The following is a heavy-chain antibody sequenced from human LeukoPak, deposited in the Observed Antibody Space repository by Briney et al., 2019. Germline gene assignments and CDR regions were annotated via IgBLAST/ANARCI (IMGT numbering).Heavy chain of an antibody. CDR1: GGSISSSSYY. V-gene: IGHV4-61*01. CDR2: IYYSGST. CDR3: ARDGYCSGGSCYRNWFDP. D-gene: IGHD2-15*01. Sequence: SETLSLTCTVSGGSISSSSYYWSWIRQPPGKGLEWIGYIYYSGSTNYNPSLKSRVTISVDTSKNQFSLKLSSVTAADTAVYYCARDGYCSGGSCYRNWFDPWGQGTLVTVSS. J-gene: IGHJ5*02.